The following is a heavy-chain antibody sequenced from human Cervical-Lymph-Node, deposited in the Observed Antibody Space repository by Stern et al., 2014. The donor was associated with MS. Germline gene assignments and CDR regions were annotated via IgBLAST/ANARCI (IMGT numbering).Heavy chain of an antibody. CDR3: ARGIAVTGRKAFDI. V-gene: IGHV4-59*01. J-gene: IGHJ3*02. CDR1: GGSISTYY. Sequence: ELQESGPGQVRSSETLSLNCTVPGGSISTYYWSWIRQPPGQGMEWIGYPYYGGSPYQNHSLKRQVTISVEQAKNQFSLKLNSVTTADTAVYYCARGIAVTGRKAFDIWGQGTMVTVSS. D-gene: IGHD6-19*01. CDR2: PYYGGSP.